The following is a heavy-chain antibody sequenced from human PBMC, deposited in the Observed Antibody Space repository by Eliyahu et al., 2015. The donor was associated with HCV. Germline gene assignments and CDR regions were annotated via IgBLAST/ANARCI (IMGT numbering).Heavy chain of an antibody. J-gene: IGHJ5*02. CDR2: IIPIFGTA. D-gene: IGHD3-10*01. Sequence: QVQLVQSGAEVKKPGSSVKVSCKASGGTFSGYAISWVRQSGQGLEWMGGIIPIFGTANYAQKFQGRVTITADKSTSTAYMELSSLRSEDTAVYYCARGEWVQGVITNWFDPGAREPWSPSPQ. CDR3: ARGEWVQGVITNWFDP. CDR1: GGTFSGYA. V-gene: IGHV1-69*06.